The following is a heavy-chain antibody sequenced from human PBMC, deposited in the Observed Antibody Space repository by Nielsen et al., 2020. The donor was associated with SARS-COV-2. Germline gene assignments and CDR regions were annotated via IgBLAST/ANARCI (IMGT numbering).Heavy chain of an antibody. CDR3: ARVWIQLWFDGMDV. CDR1: GFTFSSYW. V-gene: IGHV3-7*03. J-gene: IGHJ6*02. CDR2: IKQNGSEK. Sequence: GGSLRLSCAASGFTFSSYWMSWVRQAPGKGLEWVANIKQNGSEKYYVDSVKGRFTISRDNAKNSLYLQMNSLRAEDTAVYYCARVWIQLWFDGMDVWGQGTTVTVSS. D-gene: IGHD5-18*01.